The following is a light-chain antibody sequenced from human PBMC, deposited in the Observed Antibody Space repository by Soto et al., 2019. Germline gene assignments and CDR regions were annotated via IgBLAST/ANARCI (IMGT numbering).Light chain of an antibody. CDR1: QSVSSN. CDR3: QQYKNWPPRS. J-gene: IGKJ1*01. Sequence: VLTQSPATLSVSPGERATLSCRASQSVSSNLAGYQQKPGQAPRLLIYGASTRATATPARLSGSESGTEFTLTIGGLPVEDVAVHLCQQYKNWPPRSFGQGTKLEI. V-gene: IGKV3-15*01. CDR2: GAS.